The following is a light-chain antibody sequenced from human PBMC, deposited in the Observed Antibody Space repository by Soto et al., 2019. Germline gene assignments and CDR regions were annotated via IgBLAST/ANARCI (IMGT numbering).Light chain of an antibody. CDR3: VSYTSSTTYV. Sequence: QSLLTQPASVSDSPGQSITISCTGTSSDVGGSNFVSWYQQHPGKPPKLIIYDVANRPSGASNRFSGSKSGSTASLIISRLQTEDEADYYCVSYTSSTTYVFGTGTKVTVL. CDR1: SSDVGGSNF. J-gene: IGLJ1*01. CDR2: DVA. V-gene: IGLV2-14*03.